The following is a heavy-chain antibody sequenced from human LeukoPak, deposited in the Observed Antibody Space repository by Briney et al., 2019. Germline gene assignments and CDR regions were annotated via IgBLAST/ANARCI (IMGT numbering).Heavy chain of an antibody. CDR3: AKDDGPYSTTWFSVGLIDY. CDR1: GFIFSTYA. D-gene: IGHD6-13*01. CDR2: ISNDGSKT. V-gene: IGHV3-30*18. Sequence: GRSLRLSCAASGFIFSTYAMQWVRQAPGKGLDWVAVISNDGSKTRYADSVKGRFTISRDNSRNTLYLEMNSLTTEDTAVYYCAKDDGPYSTTWFSVGLIDYWGQGTLVTVSS. J-gene: IGHJ4*02.